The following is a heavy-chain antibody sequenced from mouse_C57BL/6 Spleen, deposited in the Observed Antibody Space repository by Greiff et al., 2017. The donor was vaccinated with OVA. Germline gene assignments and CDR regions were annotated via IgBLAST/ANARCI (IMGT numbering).Heavy chain of an antibody. CDR2: ISSGSSTI. CDR1: GFTFSDYG. Sequence: EVQLMESGGGLVKPGGSLKLSCAASGFTFSDYGMHWVRQAPEKGLEWVAYISSGSSTIYYADTVKGRFTISRDNAKNTLFLQMTSLRSEDTAMYYCEKRNYDAMDYWGQGTSVTVSS. J-gene: IGHJ4*01. V-gene: IGHV5-17*01. CDR3: EKRNYDAMDY.